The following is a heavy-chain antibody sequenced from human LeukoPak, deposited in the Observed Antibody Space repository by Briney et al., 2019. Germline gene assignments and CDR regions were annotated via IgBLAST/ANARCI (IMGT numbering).Heavy chain of an antibody. CDR2: IYYSGST. D-gene: IGHD3-22*01. J-gene: IGHJ6*03. CDR1: GGSISSYY. V-gene: IGHV4-59*01. CDR3: ARAGDSSGYYLYRDYYYYMDV. Sequence: PSETLSLTCTVSGGSISSYYWSWIRQPPGKGLEWIGYIYYSGSTNYNPSLKSRDTISVDTSKNQFSLKLSSVTAADTAVYYCARAGDSSGYYLYRDYYYYMDVWGKGTTVTVSS.